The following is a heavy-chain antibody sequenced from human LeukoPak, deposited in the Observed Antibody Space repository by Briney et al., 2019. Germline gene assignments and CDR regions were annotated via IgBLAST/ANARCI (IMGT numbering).Heavy chain of an antibody. CDR2: IYHSGST. CDR3: ARDHESSGWPLDY. Sequence: SETLSLTCAVSGGSISSGGYSWSWLRQPPGKGLEWIGYIYHSGSTYYNPSLKSRVTISVDRSKNQFSLKLSSVTAADTAVYYCARDHESSGWPLDYWGQGTLVTVSS. D-gene: IGHD6-19*01. V-gene: IGHV4-30-2*01. CDR1: GGSISSGGYS. J-gene: IGHJ4*02.